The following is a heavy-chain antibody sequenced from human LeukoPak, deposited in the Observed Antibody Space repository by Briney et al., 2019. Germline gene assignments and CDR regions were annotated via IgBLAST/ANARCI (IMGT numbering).Heavy chain of an antibody. Sequence: ASVKVSCKASGYTFTGSYMHWVRQAPGQGLEWMGWINLNSGGTNYAQKFQVGVTMTRDTSNNTAYMELRRLRSDDTAVYYCARVGYSYGHPFDYWGQGTLVTVSS. CDR3: ARVGYSYGHPFDY. CDR1: GYTFTGSY. J-gene: IGHJ4*02. V-gene: IGHV1-2*02. CDR2: INLNSGGT. D-gene: IGHD5-18*01.